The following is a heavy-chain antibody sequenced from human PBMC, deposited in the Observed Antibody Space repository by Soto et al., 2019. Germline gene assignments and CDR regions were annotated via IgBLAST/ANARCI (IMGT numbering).Heavy chain of an antibody. CDR2: INHRGST. CDR3: ARILVGAFDF. Sequence: QVQLQQWGAGLLKPSETLSLTCAVYGGSFSDYFWTWIRQSPGKGLEWIGYINHRGSTSYNPSLKSRVTISLDTSKNQFSLSLSSVTAADTAVYYCARILVGAFDFWGQGALVTVSS. V-gene: IGHV4-34*02. CDR1: GGSFSDYF. J-gene: IGHJ4*02. D-gene: IGHD1-26*01.